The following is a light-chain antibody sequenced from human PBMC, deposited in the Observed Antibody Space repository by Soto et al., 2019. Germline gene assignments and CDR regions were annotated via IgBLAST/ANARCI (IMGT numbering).Light chain of an antibody. Sequence: QAVVMQPPSVSGAPGQRVTISCTGSSSNIGAGYDVHWYQQLPGTAPKLLIYGNSNRPSGVPDRFSGSKSGTSASLAITGLQAEDEADYYCQSYDSSLSGSVFGGGTQLTVL. CDR3: QSYDSSLSGSV. V-gene: IGLV1-40*01. J-gene: IGLJ7*01. CDR2: GNS. CDR1: SSNIGAGYD.